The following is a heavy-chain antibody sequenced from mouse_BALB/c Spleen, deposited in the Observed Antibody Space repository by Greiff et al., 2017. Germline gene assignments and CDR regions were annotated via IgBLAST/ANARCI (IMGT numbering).Heavy chain of an antibody. Sequence: EVQRVESGGGLVKPGGSLKLSCAASGFAFSSYDMSWVRQTPEKRLEWVAYISSGGGSTYYPDTVKGRFTISRDNAKNTLYLQMSSLKSEDTAMYYCARHQGNDYFDYWGQGTTLTVSS. D-gene: IGHD2-1*01. CDR1: GFAFSSYD. CDR3: ARHQGNDYFDY. CDR2: ISSGGGST. V-gene: IGHV5-12-1*01. J-gene: IGHJ2*01.